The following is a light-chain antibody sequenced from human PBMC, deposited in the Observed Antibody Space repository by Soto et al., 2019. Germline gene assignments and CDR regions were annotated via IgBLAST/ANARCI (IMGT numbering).Light chain of an antibody. CDR3: LQYVSSPWT. V-gene: IGKV3-20*01. J-gene: IGKJ1*01. CDR1: QTVGGRY. CDR2: GPS. Sequence: EIVLTQSAATLSLSPGERATLSCRASQTVGGRYLAWFQQKPGQTPRVLIYGPSTRAAGVPDRFSGSGSGTDFSLNINRLEPEDFAVYYCLQYVSSPWTFGQGTKV.